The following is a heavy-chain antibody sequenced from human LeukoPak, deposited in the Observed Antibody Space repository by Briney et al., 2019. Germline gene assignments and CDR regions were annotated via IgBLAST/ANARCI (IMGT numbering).Heavy chain of an antibody. D-gene: IGHD2-2*01. J-gene: IGHJ5*02. CDR1: GDSVLSNSVT. CDR2: TYYRSTWYN. Sequence: SQTLSLTCAISGDSVLSNSVTWNWIRQSPSRGLEWLGRTYYRSTWYNDYAVSVRGRITVNPVTSKNQFSLHLNSVTPEDTAVYYCARRLTQYDCFDPWGQGILVTVSS. V-gene: IGHV6-1*01. CDR3: ARRLTQYDCFDP.